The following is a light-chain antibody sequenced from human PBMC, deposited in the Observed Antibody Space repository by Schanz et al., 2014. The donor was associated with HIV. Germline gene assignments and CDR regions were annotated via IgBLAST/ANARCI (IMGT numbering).Light chain of an antibody. CDR2: RIS. V-gene: IGKV3-15*01. CDR3: QQSGSSLRT. J-gene: IGKJ1*01. Sequence: EIVMTQSPATLSVSPGDTVTLSCRASESVSTMLDWFQERPGQAPRLVIYRISTRATGVPARFSGSGSGTDFTLTITRLEPEDFAVYFCQQSGSSLRTFGQGTKVEIK. CDR1: ESVSTM.